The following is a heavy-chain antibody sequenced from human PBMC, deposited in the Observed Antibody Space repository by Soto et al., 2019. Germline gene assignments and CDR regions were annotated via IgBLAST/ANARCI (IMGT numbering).Heavy chain of an antibody. V-gene: IGHV3-33*01. CDR1: GFTFSSYG. CDR3: ARDDVAIGSPNFAY. CDR2: IWYDGSNK. J-gene: IGHJ4*02. Sequence: QVQLVESGGGVVQPGRSLRLSCAASGFTFSSYGMHWVRQAPGKGLEWVAVIWYDGSNKYYADSVKGRFTISRDNSKNTMSLQMNSLRAEDTDVYYCARDDVAIGSPNFAYWGQGTLVTVSS. D-gene: IGHD5-12*01.